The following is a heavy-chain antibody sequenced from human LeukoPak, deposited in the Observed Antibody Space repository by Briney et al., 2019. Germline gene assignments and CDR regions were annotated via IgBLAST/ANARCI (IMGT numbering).Heavy chain of an antibody. CDR3: ARDFRRAAVAIASDY. D-gene: IGHD6-19*01. V-gene: IGHV1-18*01. CDR1: GYTFTSYG. J-gene: IGHJ4*02. CDR2: ISAYNGNT. Sequence: ASVKVSCKASGYTFTSYGIIWVRQAPGQGLEWMGWISAYNGNTKYAQKFQGRVTMTTDTSTSTAYMELRSLRSDDTAVYYCARDFRRAAVAIASDYWGQGTLVTVSS.